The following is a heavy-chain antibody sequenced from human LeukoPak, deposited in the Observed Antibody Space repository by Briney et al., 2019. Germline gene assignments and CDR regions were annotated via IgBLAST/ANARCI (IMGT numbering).Heavy chain of an antibody. D-gene: IGHD3-22*01. CDR1: GYTFTSYY. V-gene: IGHV1-46*01. J-gene: IGHJ4*02. Sequence: ASVKVSCKASGYTFTSYYMLWVRQAPGQGLEWMGIINPSGGSTSYAQKFQGRVTMTRDTSTSTVYMELSSLRSEDTAVYYCARGYDSSGYYPPLFDYWGQGTLVTVSS. CDR3: ARGYDSSGYYPPLFDY. CDR2: INPSGGST.